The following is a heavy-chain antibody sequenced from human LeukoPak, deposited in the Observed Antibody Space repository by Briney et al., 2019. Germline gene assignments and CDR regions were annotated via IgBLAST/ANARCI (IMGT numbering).Heavy chain of an antibody. CDR1: GFTFSSYS. Sequence: GGSLRLSCAASGFTFSSYSTNWVRQAPGKGLEWVSYISSSSTIYYADSVKGRFTISRDNAKNSLYLQMNSLRAEDTAVYYCARPYNRRGYSGLYYMDVWGKGTTVTVSS. V-gene: IGHV3-48*01. CDR3: ARPYNRRGYSGLYYMDV. CDR2: ISSSSTI. J-gene: IGHJ6*03. D-gene: IGHD5-12*01.